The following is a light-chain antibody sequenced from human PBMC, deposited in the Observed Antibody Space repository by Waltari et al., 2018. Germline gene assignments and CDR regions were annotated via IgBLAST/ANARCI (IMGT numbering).Light chain of an antibody. Sequence: DIQMTQSPSTLSASVAERGTITCRASQSVSSWLAWYQQKPGKAPNLLIYKASSLESGVPSRFSGSGSGTEFTLTISSLQPDDFATYYCQQYKSYTYTFGQGTKLEI. J-gene: IGKJ2*01. CDR1: QSVSSW. CDR3: QQYKSYTYT. CDR2: KAS. V-gene: IGKV1-5*03.